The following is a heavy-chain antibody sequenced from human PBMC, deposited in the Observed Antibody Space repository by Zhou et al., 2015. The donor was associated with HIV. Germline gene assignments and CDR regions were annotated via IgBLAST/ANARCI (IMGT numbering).Heavy chain of an antibody. Sequence: EVQLVESGGDLVQPGRSLRLSCVASGFIFDDYAMQWVRQAPGKGLEWVSGITWNSGNIGYADSVKGRFTISRDNAKNSLYLQMNSLRADDTAVYYCVRGAGWLLDYWGQGTLVTVSS. V-gene: IGHV3-9*01. J-gene: IGHJ4*02. D-gene: IGHD5-24*01. CDR2: ITWNSGNI. CDR3: VRGAGWLLDY. CDR1: GFIFDDYA.